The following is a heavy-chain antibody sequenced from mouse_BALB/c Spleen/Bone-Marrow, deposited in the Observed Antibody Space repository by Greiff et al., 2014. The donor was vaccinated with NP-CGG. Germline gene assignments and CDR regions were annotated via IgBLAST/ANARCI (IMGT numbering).Heavy chain of an antibody. V-gene: IGHV5-12-2*01. CDR2: ISNGGGST. Sequence: EVKLVESGGGLVQPGGSLKLSCAASGFTFSSYTMSWVRQTPEKRLEWVAYISNGGGSTYYPDTVKGRFTISRDNAKNTLYLQMSSLKSEDTDMYYCARHGGSRGYYFDYWGQGTTLTVSS. CDR3: ARHGGSRGYYFDY. D-gene: IGHD1-1*01. CDR1: GFTFSSYT. J-gene: IGHJ2*01.